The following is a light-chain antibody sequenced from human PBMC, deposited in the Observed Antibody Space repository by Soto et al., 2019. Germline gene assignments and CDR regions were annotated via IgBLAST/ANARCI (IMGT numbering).Light chain of an antibody. CDR2: DAS. Sequence: DIQMTQSPSTLSASVGDRVTITCRASQSISSWLDWYQQKPGKAPKLLIYDASSLESGVPSRFSGSGSGTEFTLTISRLQPEDFANYDCQQYNSYPWTFGQGTKVDIK. J-gene: IGKJ1*01. CDR3: QQYNSYPWT. V-gene: IGKV1-5*01. CDR1: QSISSW.